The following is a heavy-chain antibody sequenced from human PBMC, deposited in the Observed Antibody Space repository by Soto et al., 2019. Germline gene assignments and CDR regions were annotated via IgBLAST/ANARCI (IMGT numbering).Heavy chain of an antibody. J-gene: IGHJ6*02. CDR2: IYYSGST. CDR1: GGSISSGGYY. D-gene: IGHD6-13*01. Sequence: TLSLTCTVSGGSISSGGYYWSWIRQHPGKGLEWIGYIYYSGSTYYNPSLKSRVTISVDTSKNQFSLKLSSVTAADTAVYYCARGAAGRYYYYGMDVWGQGTTVTVSS. CDR3: ARGAAGRYYYYGMDV. V-gene: IGHV4-31*03.